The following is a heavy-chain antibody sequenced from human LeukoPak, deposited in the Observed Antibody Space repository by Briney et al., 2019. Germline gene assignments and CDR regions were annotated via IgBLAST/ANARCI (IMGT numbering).Heavy chain of an antibody. CDR1: GFTFSSYA. CDR2: ISGSVLST. J-gene: IGHJ3*02. V-gene: IGHV3-23*01. CDR3: AKDLIVGAPHADAFDI. D-gene: IGHD1-26*01. Sequence: GGSLRLSCTASGFTFSSYAMSWVRQAPGQGLEWVSGISGSVLSTYYADSVKGRFTISRDNSKNTLYLQMNSLRAEDTAVYYCAKDLIVGAPHADAFDIWGQGTMVTVSS.